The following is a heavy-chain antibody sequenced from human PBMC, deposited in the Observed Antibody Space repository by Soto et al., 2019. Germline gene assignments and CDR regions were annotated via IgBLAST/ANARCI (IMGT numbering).Heavy chain of an antibody. CDR3: VRDKDREQLGGNYYYALDV. CDR1: GDTFSSFA. V-gene: IGHV1-69*12. CDR2: IIPIFRTP. J-gene: IGHJ6*02. D-gene: IGHD1-1*01. Sequence: QVHLVQSGAEVKKPGSSVKVSCKASGDTFSSFAISWVRQAPGQGLERMGGIIPIFRTPKYGQKFQGRVTITADEPTSTAYMELSSLRSEDTAVYYCVRDKDREQLGGNYYYALDVWGQGTTVIVSS.